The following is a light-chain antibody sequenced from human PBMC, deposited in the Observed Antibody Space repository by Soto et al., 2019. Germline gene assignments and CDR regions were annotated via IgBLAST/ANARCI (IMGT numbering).Light chain of an antibody. V-gene: IGLV2-14*01. CDR1: SSDVGGYNY. CDR3: SSYTSSSTLGHVV. Sequence: QSALTQPASVSGSPGQSITISCTGTSSDVGGYNYVSWYQQHPGKAPKLMIYDVSNRPSGVSNRFSGSKSGNTAPLTISGLQAEDEADYYCSSYTSSSTLGHVVFGGGTKLTVL. CDR2: DVS. J-gene: IGLJ2*01.